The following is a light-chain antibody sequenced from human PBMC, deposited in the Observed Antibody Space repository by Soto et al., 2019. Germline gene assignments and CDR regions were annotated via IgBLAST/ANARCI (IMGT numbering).Light chain of an antibody. J-gene: IGKJ1*01. V-gene: IGKV1-5*01. CDR2: DAS. Sequence: DIPMTQSPSTLSASVGDTVTVTCRASQSVSGWLAWYQQKPGEAPKLLIYDASALPRGVPSRFSGSGSGTKFTLTIASLQLDDCATYYRQQYETFSGTFGPGTKVEI. CDR3: QQYETFSGT. CDR1: QSVSGW.